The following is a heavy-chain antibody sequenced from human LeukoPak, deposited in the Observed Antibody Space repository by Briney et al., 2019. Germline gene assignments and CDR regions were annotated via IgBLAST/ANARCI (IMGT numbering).Heavy chain of an antibody. Sequence: ASVKVSCKASGYTFTSYYMHWVRQAPGQGLEWMGIINPSGGSTSYAQKFQGRVTMTRDMSTSTVYMELSSLRSEDTAVYYCAREGGGYGSGSYYNGEYYYMDVWGKGTTVTVSS. CDR2: INPSGGST. J-gene: IGHJ6*03. CDR1: GYTFTSYY. CDR3: AREGGGYGSGSYYNGEYYYMDV. V-gene: IGHV1-46*01. D-gene: IGHD3-10*01.